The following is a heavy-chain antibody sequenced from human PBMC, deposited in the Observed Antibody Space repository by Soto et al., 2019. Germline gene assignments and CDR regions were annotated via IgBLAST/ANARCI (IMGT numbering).Heavy chain of an antibody. D-gene: IGHD4-17*01. J-gene: IGHJ5*02. V-gene: IGHV1-58*01. CDR2: IVVGSGNT. Sequence: QMQLVQSGPEVKKPGTSVKVSCKASGFTFSSSAVQWVRQARGQRLERIGWIVVGSGNTNYAQKFQERGTITRDMSTSTAYRELTSLRSEDTAVYYCAARLESYGDPLDPWGQGTLVTVSS. CDR1: GFTFSSSA. CDR3: AARLESYGDPLDP.